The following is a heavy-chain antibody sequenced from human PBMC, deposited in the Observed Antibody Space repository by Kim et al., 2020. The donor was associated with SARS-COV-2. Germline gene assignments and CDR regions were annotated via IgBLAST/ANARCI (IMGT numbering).Heavy chain of an antibody. CDR2: ISSSSSYI. V-gene: IGHV3-21*01. Sequence: GGSLRLSCAASGFTFSSYSMNWVRQAPGKGLEWVSSISSSSSYIYYADSVKGRFTISRDNAKNSLYLQMNSLRAEDTAVYYCARDLRWGYSSGWAEDDYWGQGTLVTVSS. CDR3: ARDLRWGYSSGWAEDDY. CDR1: GFTFSSYS. J-gene: IGHJ4*02. D-gene: IGHD6-19*01.